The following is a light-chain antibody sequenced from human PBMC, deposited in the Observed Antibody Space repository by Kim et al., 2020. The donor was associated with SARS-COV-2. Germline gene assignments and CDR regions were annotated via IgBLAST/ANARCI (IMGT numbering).Light chain of an antibody. CDR3: NSRDSSGNHLGV. Sequence: SELTQDPAVSVALGQTVRITCQGDSLRSYYASWYQQKPGQAPVLVIYGKNNRPSGIPDRFSGSSSGNTASLTITGAQAEDEADYYCNSRDSSGNHLGVFGGGTQLTVL. V-gene: IGLV3-19*01. CDR1: SLRSYY. CDR2: GKN. J-gene: IGLJ2*01.